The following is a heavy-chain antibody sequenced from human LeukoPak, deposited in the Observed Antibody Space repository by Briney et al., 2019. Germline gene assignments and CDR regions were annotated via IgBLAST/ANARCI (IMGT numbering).Heavy chain of an antibody. CDR2: VYSSGST. V-gene: IGHV4-59*01. J-gene: IGHJ5*02. CDR3: ARVLAAAGTRFWYNWFDP. D-gene: IGHD6-13*01. CDR1: GGSISGYY. Sequence: SETLSLTCTVSGGSISGYYWTWIRQSPGKGLEWIAYVYSSGSTNYNPSLYSRVTISLDTSKNQFSLKLSSVTAADTAVYYCARVLAAAGTRFWYNWFDPWGQGTLVTVSS.